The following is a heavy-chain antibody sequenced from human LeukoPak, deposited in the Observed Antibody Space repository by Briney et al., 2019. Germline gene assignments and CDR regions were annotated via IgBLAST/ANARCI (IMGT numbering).Heavy chain of an antibody. CDR3: AKGPLITLGGVIDYFDY. J-gene: IGHJ4*02. CDR1: GFTFDDYA. Sequence: PGRPLRLSCAASGFTFDDYAMHWVGQAPGKGLEWVSCISWNSGSIGYADSVKGRFTISRDNAKNSLYLQMNSLRAEDTALYYCAKGPLITLGGVIDYFDYWGQGPLVTVSS. V-gene: IGHV3-9*01. D-gene: IGHD3-16*02. CDR2: ISWNSGSI.